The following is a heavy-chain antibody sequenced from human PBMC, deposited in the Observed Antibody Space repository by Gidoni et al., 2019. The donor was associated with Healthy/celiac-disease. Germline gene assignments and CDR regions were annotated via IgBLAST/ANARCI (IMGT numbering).Heavy chain of an antibody. CDR1: VYTFTSYG. Sequence: QVQLVQSGAEVKTPGASVKVSCKASVYTFTSYGISWVRQAPGQGLEWMGWISAYNGNTNYAQKLQGRVTMTTDTSTSTAYMELRSLRSDDTAVYYCARDTDSSSWYRPDAFDIWGQGTMVTVSS. CDR2: ISAYNGNT. V-gene: IGHV1-18*01. D-gene: IGHD6-13*01. CDR3: ARDTDSSSWYRPDAFDI. J-gene: IGHJ3*02.